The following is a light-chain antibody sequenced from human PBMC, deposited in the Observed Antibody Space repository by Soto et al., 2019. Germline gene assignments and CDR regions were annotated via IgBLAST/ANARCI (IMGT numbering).Light chain of an antibody. Sequence: DIQMTQSPSTLSASVGDRVTITCRASQSISSWLAWYQQKPGKAPKVLIYKASSLESGVPSRFSGSGFGTEFTLTISSLQPDDFATYYCQQYESYFRTFGQGTKVEIK. CDR3: QQYESYFRT. CDR2: KAS. V-gene: IGKV1-5*03. J-gene: IGKJ1*01. CDR1: QSISSW.